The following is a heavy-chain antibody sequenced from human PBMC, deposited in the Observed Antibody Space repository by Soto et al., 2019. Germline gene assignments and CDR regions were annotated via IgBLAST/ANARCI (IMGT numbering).Heavy chain of an antibody. J-gene: IGHJ5*02. Sequence: EVQLVESGGVVVQPGGSLRLSCAASGFTFDDYTMHWVRQAPGKGLEWISLISCDGGSTYYADSVKGRITISRDNSKNSLYLQMNSLRTEDTALYYCAKDPRGYCSGGSCYTNWFDPWGQGTLVTVSS. CDR1: GFTFDDYT. V-gene: IGHV3-43*01. CDR2: ISCDGGST. D-gene: IGHD2-15*01. CDR3: AKDPRGYCSGGSCYTNWFDP.